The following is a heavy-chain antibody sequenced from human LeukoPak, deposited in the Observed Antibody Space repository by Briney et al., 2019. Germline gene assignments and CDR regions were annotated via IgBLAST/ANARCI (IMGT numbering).Heavy chain of an antibody. D-gene: IGHD3-22*01. Sequence: GGSLRLSCAASGFTFSSYEMSWVRQAPGKGLEWVSYISSSGSNIYYADSVKGRFTISRDNAKNSLYLQMNSLRAEDTAVYYCARDLTRITMIVVAGDAYFDYWGQGTLVTVSS. V-gene: IGHV3-48*03. CDR3: ARDLTRITMIVVAGDAYFDY. J-gene: IGHJ4*02. CDR2: ISSSGSNI. CDR1: GFTFSSYE.